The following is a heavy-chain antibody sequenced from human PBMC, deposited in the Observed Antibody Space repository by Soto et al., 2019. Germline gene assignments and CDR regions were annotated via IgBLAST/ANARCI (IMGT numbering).Heavy chain of an antibody. Sequence: EVQLVESGGGIIQPGGSLRLSCAASGFIFNTYSMNWVRQAPGKGLEWVSYISGSRQTIFYADSVRGRFTISRDNANNSTYLQMVSLRDEDTAVYYCARTLSWRRGPFDSWGQGTLVTVSS. CDR2: ISGSRQTI. D-gene: IGHD2-15*01. CDR1: GFIFNTYS. CDR3: ARTLSWRRGPFDS. J-gene: IGHJ4*02. V-gene: IGHV3-48*02.